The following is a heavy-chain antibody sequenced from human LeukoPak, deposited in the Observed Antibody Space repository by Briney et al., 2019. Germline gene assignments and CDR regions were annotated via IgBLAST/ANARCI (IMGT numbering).Heavy chain of an antibody. CDR2: IYPGDSDA. V-gene: IGHV5-51*01. CDR1: GYSFTSYW. CDR3: AREYCGGDCYSNWFDP. Sequence: NPGESLKISCKGSGYSFTSYWIGWVRQMHGKGLEWMGIIYPGDSDARYSPSFQGQVTISADKSISTAYLQWSSLKASDTAMYYCAREYCGGDCYSNWFDPWGQGTLVTVSS. J-gene: IGHJ5*02. D-gene: IGHD2-21*02.